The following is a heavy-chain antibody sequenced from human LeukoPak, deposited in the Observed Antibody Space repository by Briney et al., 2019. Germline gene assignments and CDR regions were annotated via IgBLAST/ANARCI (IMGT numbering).Heavy chain of an antibody. V-gene: IGHV4-59*01. CDR1: GGSIYSYY. CDR3: ARSYDSSGYYFYGMDV. CDR2: IYYTGST. D-gene: IGHD3-22*01. Sequence: KTSETLSLTCSVSGGSIYSYYGSWIRQPPGKGLEWIGYIYYTGSTNSNPSLKGRVTISIDTSRNQFSLKLSSVTAADTAVYYCARSYDSSGYYFYGMDVWGQGTTVTVSS. J-gene: IGHJ6*02.